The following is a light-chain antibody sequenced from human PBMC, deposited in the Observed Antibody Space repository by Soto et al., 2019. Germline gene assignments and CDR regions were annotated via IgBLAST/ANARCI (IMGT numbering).Light chain of an antibody. V-gene: IGKV1-8*01. J-gene: IGKJ3*01. Sequence: AIRMTQSPSSFSASTGDRVTITCRASQGISSYLAWSQQKPGKAPKLLIYAASTLQSGVPSRFSGSGSGTDFTLTISCLQSEDFATYSCQQYYSYPFTFGPGTKVDIK. CDR3: QQYYSYPFT. CDR1: QGISSY. CDR2: AAS.